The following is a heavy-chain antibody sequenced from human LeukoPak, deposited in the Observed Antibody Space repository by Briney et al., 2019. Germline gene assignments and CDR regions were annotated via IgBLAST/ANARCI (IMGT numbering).Heavy chain of an antibody. CDR1: GGSISSYF. D-gene: IGHD3-9*01. J-gene: IGHJ4*02. CDR2: IYSSGST. CDR3: ARGSHILTY. Sequence: LETMSLTCSVSGGSISSYFRSWIRQPPGKGLEWIGYIYSSGSTNYNPSLKSRVTILRDTSKNQFSLKLTSVTAADTAVYYCARGSHILTYWGQITRVSVST. V-gene: IGHV4-59*01.